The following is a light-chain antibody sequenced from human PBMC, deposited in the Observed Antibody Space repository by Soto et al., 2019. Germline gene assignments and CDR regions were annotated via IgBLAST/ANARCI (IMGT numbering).Light chain of an antibody. V-gene: IGLV2-23*03. CDR1: SSDVGSYNL. CDR3: CSYAGSSTFV. Sequence: QSVLTQPASVSGSPGQSITISCTGTSSDVGSYNLVCWYQQHPGKAPKLMIYEGSKRPSGVSNRFSGSKSGNTASLTISGLQAQDEADYYCCSYAGSSTFVFGGGTKLTVL. CDR2: EGS. J-gene: IGLJ2*01.